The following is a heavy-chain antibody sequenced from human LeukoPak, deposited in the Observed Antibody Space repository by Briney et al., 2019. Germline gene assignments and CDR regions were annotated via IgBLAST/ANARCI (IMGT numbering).Heavy chain of an antibody. CDR3: ARMGDYHLVSFFDY. D-gene: IGHD4/OR15-4a*01. CDR2: VSAYDGNT. Sequence: ASVKVSCKASGYTFTSNDIHWVRQAPEQGLEWMGWVSAYDGNTNYAQKLQGRVTMTTDTSTSTVYMELRSLRSDDTAVYYCARMGDYHLVSFFDYWGQGTLVTVSS. V-gene: IGHV1-18*04. CDR1: GYTFTSND. J-gene: IGHJ4*02.